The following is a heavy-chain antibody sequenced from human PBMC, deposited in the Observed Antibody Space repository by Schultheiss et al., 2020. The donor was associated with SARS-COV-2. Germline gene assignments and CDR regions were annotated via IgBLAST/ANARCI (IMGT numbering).Heavy chain of an antibody. V-gene: IGHV4-30-2*02. J-gene: IGHJ4*02. CDR1: GGSISSGGYS. Sequence: SQTLSLTCAVSGGSISSGGYSWSWIRQPPGKGLEWIGYIYHSGSTNYNPSLKSRVTISVDTSKNQFSLKLSSVTAADTAVYYCARSSGWGHYFDYWGQGTLVTVSS. CDR2: IYHSGST. CDR3: ARSSGWGHYFDY. D-gene: IGHD6-19*01.